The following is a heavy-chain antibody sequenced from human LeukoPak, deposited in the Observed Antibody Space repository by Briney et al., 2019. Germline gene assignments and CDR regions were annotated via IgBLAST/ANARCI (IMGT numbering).Heavy chain of an antibody. J-gene: IGHJ4*02. CDR3: ATTPTDGPSY. CDR2: VHPGRSET. CDR1: GFTFSNYW. Sequence: GESLKISCEGSGFTFSNYWIGWVRQMPGKGLEWMGTVHPGRSETRYSPAFQGHVTISADKSTNTAHLQWSSLKASDTAMYYCATTPTDGPSYWGQGTLVTVSS. D-gene: IGHD4-11*01. V-gene: IGHV5-51*01.